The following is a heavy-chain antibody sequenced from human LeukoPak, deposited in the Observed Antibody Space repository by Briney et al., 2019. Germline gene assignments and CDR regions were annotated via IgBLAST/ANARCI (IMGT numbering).Heavy chain of an antibody. V-gene: IGHV3-11*04. CDR2: ISSSGSTI. J-gene: IGHJ6*03. CDR3: ARDPKHYHYYYYMDV. CDR1: GFTFSDYY. Sequence: GGSLRLSCAASGFTFSDYYMSWIRQAPGKGLEWVSYISSSGSTIYYADSVKGRFTISRDNAKNSLYLQMNSLRAEDTAVYYCARDPKHYHYYYYMDVWGKGTTVTISS.